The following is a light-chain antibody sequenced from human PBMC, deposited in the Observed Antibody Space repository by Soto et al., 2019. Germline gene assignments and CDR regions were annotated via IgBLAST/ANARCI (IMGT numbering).Light chain of an antibody. CDR2: GVS. J-gene: IGKJ2*01. CDR1: RSLNGN. V-gene: IGKV3-15*01. CDR3: QQRSNWPPYT. Sequence: EIVMTQSPATLSVSPGERVTLSCRASRSLNGNLAWYQQKPGQAPRLLIYGVSTRATGIPGKFSGSGSGTEFTLTISSLQSEDFAVYYCQQRSNWPPYTFGQGTKLEIK.